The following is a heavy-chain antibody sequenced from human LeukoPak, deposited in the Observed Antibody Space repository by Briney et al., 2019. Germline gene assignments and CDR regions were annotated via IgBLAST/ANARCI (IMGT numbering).Heavy chain of an antibody. CDR1: GFTFNTYA. J-gene: IGHJ4*02. V-gene: IGHV3-23*01. CDR3: AKDIFTMVRGVVDY. Sequence: GGSLRLSCAASGFTFNTYAMSWVRQAPGKGLEWVSGISASGGSTYYADSVKGRFTISRDNAKNSLYLQMNSLRAEDTALYYCAKDIFTMVRGVVDYWGQGTLVTVSS. D-gene: IGHD3-10*01. CDR2: ISASGGST.